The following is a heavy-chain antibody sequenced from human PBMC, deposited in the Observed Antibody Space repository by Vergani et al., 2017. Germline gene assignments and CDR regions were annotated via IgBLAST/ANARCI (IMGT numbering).Heavy chain of an antibody. D-gene: IGHD6-6*01. CDR2: IIPIFGTT. J-gene: IGHJ6*03. CDR3: ARARSSVYYYYMDV. Sequence: QVQLVQSGAEVKKPGSSVKVSCKASGGTFSRYGISWVRQAPGQGLEWMGGIIPIFGTTNYAQKFQDRVTITADESTSTAYMELSSLRSEHTAVYYCARARSSVYYYYMDVWGKGTTVTVSS. CDR1: GGTFSRYG. V-gene: IGHV1-69*01.